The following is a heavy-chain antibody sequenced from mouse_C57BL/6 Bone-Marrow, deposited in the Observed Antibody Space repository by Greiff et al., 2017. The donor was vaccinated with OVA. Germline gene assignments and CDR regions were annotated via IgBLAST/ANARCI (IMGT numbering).Heavy chain of an antibody. D-gene: IGHD2-1*01. J-gene: IGHJ1*03. CDR1: GFSLTSYG. CDR3: ARNWGIYGNYVRYWYFDV. CDR2: IWSGGST. Sequence: QVHVKQSGPGLVQPSQSLSITCTVSGFSLTSYGVHWVRQSPGKGLEWLGVIWSGGSTDYNAAFISRLSISKDNSKSQVFFKMNSLQADDTAIYYCARNWGIYGNYVRYWYFDVWGTGTTVTVSS. V-gene: IGHV2-2*01.